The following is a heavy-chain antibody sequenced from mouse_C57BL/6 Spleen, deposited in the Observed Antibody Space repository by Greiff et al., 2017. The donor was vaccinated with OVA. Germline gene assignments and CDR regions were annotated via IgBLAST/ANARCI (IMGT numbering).Heavy chain of an antibody. CDR3: ARRIYDYNCLDY. CDR1: GYTFTDYN. J-gene: IGHJ2*01. Sequence: EVQLQQSGPELVKPGASVKLSCKASGYTFTDYNIHWVKQSPGQSLEWIGYINPRNGGTKYNQKFKGKATLTVDKSSSTAYMELHSLTSDDSAVYYCARRIYDYNCLDYWGQGTPVTVSS. V-gene: IGHV1-34*02. D-gene: IGHD2-4*01. CDR2: INPRNGGT.